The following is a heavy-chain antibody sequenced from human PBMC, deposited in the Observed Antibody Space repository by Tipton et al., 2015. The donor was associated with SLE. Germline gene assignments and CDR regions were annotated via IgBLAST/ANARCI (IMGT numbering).Heavy chain of an antibody. Sequence: LTCTVSGASISSSTYYWGWIRQPPGKGLEWIGNIYYSGNTYYNPSLKSRVTISVDTSKNQFSLELTSVTAADTAVYFCARLEKEIAALGHFWGQGTLVTVSS. D-gene: IGHD6-13*01. V-gene: IGHV4-39*07. CDR1: GASISSSTYY. J-gene: IGHJ4*02. CDR2: IYYSGNT. CDR3: ARLEKEIAALGHF.